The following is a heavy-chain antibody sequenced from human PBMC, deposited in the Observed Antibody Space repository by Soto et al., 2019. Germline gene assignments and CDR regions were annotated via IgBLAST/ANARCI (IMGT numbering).Heavy chain of an antibody. CDR1: GGSIGTFY. CDR2: IYYSGST. Sequence: SETLSLTCTVSGGSIGTFYWSWIRQPPGKGLEWIGYIYYSGSTNYNPSLKSRVTISVDTSKNQFSLKLTSVTAADTAVYYCARGIKLGEAYFYYGMDVWGQGTKVTVSS. V-gene: IGHV4-59*01. D-gene: IGHD3-10*01. CDR3: ARGIKLGEAYFYYGMDV. J-gene: IGHJ6*02.